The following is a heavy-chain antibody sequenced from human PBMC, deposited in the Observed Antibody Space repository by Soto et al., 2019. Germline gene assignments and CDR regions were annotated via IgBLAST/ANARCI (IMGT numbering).Heavy chain of an antibody. CDR1: GYTLTELS. V-gene: IGHV1-24*01. J-gene: IGHJ6*03. Sequence: ASVKISCKISGYTLTELSIHWVRQAPGKGLEWMGGFDPEDGETICAQKFQGRVTMTRDTSTSTVYMELSSLRSEDTAVYYCAGYYYMDVWGKGTTVTVSS. CDR3: AGYYYMDV. CDR2: FDPEDGET.